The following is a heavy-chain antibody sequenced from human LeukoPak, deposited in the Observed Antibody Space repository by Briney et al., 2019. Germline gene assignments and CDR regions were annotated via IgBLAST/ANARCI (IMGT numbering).Heavy chain of an antibody. Sequence: SETLSLTCTVSGGSISSYYWSWLRQPAGKGLEWIGRIYTSGSTNYNPSLKSRVTMSVDTSKNQFSLKLSSVTAADTAVYYCARAVGSGSFQTYYYYMDVWGKGTTVTISS. D-gene: IGHD3-10*01. CDR3: ARAVGSGSFQTYYYYMDV. CDR2: IYTSGST. V-gene: IGHV4-4*07. CDR1: GGSISSYY. J-gene: IGHJ6*03.